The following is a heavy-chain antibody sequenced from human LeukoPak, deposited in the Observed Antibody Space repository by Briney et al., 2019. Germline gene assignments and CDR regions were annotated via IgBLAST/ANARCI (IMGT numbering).Heavy chain of an antibody. Sequence: ASVKVSCKASGYTFTSYGISWVRQAPGQGLEWMGWISAYNGNTNYAQKLLGRVTMTTDTSTSTAYMELRSLRSDDTAVYYCARVPAAAIPVFWFDPWGQGTLVTVSS. CDR3: ARVPAAAIPVFWFDP. CDR1: GYTFTSYG. CDR2: ISAYNGNT. D-gene: IGHD2-2*02. J-gene: IGHJ5*02. V-gene: IGHV1-18*01.